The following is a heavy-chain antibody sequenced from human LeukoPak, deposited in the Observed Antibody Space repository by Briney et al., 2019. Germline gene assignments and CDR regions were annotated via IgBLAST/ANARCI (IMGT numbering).Heavy chain of an antibody. J-gene: IGHJ6*03. D-gene: IGHD1-26*01. Sequence: PSETLSLTCTVSGGSISSSSYYWGWIRQPPGKGLEWIGEIYDSGSTNYNPSLKSRVTISVDKSKNQFSLKLSSVTAADTAVYYCARVGKTTLSGVDYYYYMDVWGKGTTVTVSS. CDR1: GGSISSSSYY. V-gene: IGHV4-61*05. CDR3: ARVGKTTLSGVDYYYYMDV. CDR2: IYDSGST.